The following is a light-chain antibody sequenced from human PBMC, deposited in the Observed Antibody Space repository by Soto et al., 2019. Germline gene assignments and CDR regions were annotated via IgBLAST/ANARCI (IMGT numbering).Light chain of an antibody. CDR1: LSVSVY. CDR3: HQRQYWPPIT. J-gene: IGKJ5*01. V-gene: IGKV3-11*01. Sequence: VVLTQSPATLSLSPGERATLSCRTSLSVSVYLDWYQQKPGQAPRFLISDASNRATGIPARFSGSGSGTDFTLTISSLEPEDFAVYYCHQRQYWPPITFGQGTRLEIK. CDR2: DAS.